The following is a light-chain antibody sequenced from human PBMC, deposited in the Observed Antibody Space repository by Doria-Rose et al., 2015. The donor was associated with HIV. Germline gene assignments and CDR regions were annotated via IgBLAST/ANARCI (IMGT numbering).Light chain of an antibody. Sequence: DIRMTQSPESLGMSLGERATLNCKSNQSLLYTSKNYLAWYQQKPGLPPKLLIYCASTRQSGFPARFSGSRSATDFTRTTSSLVAEDVTVYNCQQYYETPAYGHGTTVDIK. V-gene: IGKV4-1*01. CDR2: CAS. CDR3: QQYYETPA. CDR1: QSLLYTSKNY. J-gene: IGKJ3*01.